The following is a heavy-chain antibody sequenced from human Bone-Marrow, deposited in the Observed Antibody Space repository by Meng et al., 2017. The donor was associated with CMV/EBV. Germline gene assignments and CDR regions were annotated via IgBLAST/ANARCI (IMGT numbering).Heavy chain of an antibody. V-gene: IGHV4-30-4*01. J-gene: IGHJ4*02. D-gene: IGHD3-22*01. CDR2: IYYSGST. CDR1: GAYY. Sequence: GAYYWSWNGSPPGKGLEWIGYIYYSGSTYYNPSIKSRVTLSVDTSKNQFSLKLSSVTAADTAVYYCARDRGGYYDSSGYPIPGLVDYWGQGTLVTVSS. CDR3: ARDRGGYYDSSGYPIPGLVDY.